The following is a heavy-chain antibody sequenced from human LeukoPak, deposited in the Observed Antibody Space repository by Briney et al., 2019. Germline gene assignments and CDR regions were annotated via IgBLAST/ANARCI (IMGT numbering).Heavy chain of an antibody. J-gene: IGHJ4*02. D-gene: IGHD1-7*01. CDR3: AKEVGSQLPFDY. V-gene: IGHV3-23*01. Sequence: QPGGSLRLSCAASGFTFSVYGMSWVRQAPGKGLEYVSAISASGANTYYADSVKGRFTISRDNSKNTLSLQMNSLRAEDTALYYCAKEVGSQLPFDYWGQGTLVTVSS. CDR1: GFTFSVYG. CDR2: ISASGANT.